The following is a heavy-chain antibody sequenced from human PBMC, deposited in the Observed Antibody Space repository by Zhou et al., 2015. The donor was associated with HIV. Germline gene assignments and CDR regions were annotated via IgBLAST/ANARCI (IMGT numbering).Heavy chain of an antibody. CDR2: ISKTGVNT. D-gene: IGHD3-10*01. CDR1: GFIFSDYA. CDR3: ARDLGSGFAELSGFYYYGMDV. Sequence: VQLVESGGGVVQPGRSLRLSCAASGFIFSDYAMHWVRQAPGKGLEWVSGISKTGVNTYYTGSVKGRFTVSRDNSRTTLYLEMNSLRGEDTAVYYCARDLGSGFAELSGFYYYGMDVWGQGTTVTVSS. J-gene: IGHJ6*02. V-gene: IGHV3-23*04.